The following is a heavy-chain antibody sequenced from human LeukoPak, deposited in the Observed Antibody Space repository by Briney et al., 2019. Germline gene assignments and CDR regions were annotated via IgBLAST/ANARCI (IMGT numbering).Heavy chain of an antibody. CDR3: AKAYAFVGANYFDY. Sequence: GGSLRLSCAASGFTFSTYAMSWVRQAPGKGLEWVSAASDTTYYAESVKGRFTISRDNSKNTLYLQMNNLRAEDAVIYYCAKAYAFVGANYFDYWGQGTLVTVSS. D-gene: IGHD1-26*01. CDR1: GFTFSTYA. V-gene: IGHV3-23*01. J-gene: IGHJ4*02. CDR2: ASDTT.